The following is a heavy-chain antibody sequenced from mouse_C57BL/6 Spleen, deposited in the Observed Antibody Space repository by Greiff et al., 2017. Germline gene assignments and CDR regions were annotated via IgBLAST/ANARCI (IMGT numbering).Heavy chain of an antibody. V-gene: IGHV1-76*01. CDR2: IYPGSGNT. CDR3: ARSEANYKDY. Sequence: QVQLQQSGAELVRPGASVSLSCTASGYTFTDYYINWVKQRPGQGLEWIARIYPGSGNTYYNEKFKGKATLTAEKSSSTAYMQLSSLTSEDSAVYFCARSEANYKDYWGQGTTLTVSS. J-gene: IGHJ2*01. D-gene: IGHD1-3*01. CDR1: GYTFTDYY.